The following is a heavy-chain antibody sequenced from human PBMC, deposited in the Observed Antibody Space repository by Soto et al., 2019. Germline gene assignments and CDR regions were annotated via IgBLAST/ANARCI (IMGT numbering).Heavy chain of an antibody. V-gene: IGHV1-8*01. J-gene: IGHJ6*02. CDR3: ARGQYGDYESINYYGMDV. CDR2: MNPNSRNT. D-gene: IGHD4-17*01. CDR1: GYTFTSYD. Sequence: QVQLVQSGAEVKKPGASVKVSCKASGYTFTSYDINWVRQATGQGLEWMGWMNPNSRNTGYAQKFQGRVTMTRNTSISTAYMELSSLRSEDTAVYYCARGQYGDYESINYYGMDVWGQGTTVTVSS.